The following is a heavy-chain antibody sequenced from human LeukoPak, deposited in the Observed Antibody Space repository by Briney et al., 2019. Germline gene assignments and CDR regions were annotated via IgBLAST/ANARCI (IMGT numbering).Heavy chain of an antibody. CDR3: ASLVGYSGYDRRDAFDI. V-gene: IGHV4-39*01. Sequence: SETLSLTCTVPGGSISSSSYYWGWIRQPPGKGLEWIGSIYYSGSTYYNPSLKSRVTISVDTSKNQFSLKLSSVTAADTAVYYCASLVGYSGYDRRDAFDIWGQGTMVTVSS. D-gene: IGHD5-12*01. J-gene: IGHJ3*02. CDR2: IYYSGST. CDR1: GGSISSSSYY.